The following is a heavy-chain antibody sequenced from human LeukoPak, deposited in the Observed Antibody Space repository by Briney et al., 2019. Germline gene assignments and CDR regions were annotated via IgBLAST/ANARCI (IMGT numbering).Heavy chain of an antibody. CDR2: IYYSGST. D-gene: IGHD3-10*01. CDR3: ARLWYGSGVDY. Sequence: SETLSLTCTVSGGSISSYYWSWIRQPPGKGLEWIGYIYYSGSTNYNPSLKSRVTISVDTSKNQFSLKLSSVTAADTAVYYCARLWYGSGVDYWGQGTLVTVSS. CDR1: GGSISSYY. J-gene: IGHJ4*02. V-gene: IGHV4-59*12.